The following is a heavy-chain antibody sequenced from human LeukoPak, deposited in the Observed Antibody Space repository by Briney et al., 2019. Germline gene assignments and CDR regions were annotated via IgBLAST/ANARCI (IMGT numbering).Heavy chain of an antibody. Sequence: PGGSLRLSCAASGFTFSSYAMSWVRQAPGKGLEWVSAISGSGGSTYYADSVKGRFTISRDNSKNTLYLQMNSLRAEDTAVYYCARRFIAVAGTPTDYWGQGTLVTVSS. CDR3: ARRFIAVAGTPTDY. CDR1: GFTFSSYA. V-gene: IGHV3-23*01. CDR2: ISGSGGST. J-gene: IGHJ4*02. D-gene: IGHD6-19*01.